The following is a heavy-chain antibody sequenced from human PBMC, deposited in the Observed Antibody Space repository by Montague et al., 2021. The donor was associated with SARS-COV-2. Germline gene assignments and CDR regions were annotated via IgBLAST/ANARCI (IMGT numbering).Heavy chain of an antibody. Sequence: SLRLSCAASGITFSGSPMHWVRQASGKGLEWVGHIRSRAASYATSYGASVKGRFIISRDDSKNAVYLHMNSLKTEDTAVYYGTRHEAQAIGDYWGQGTLVTVSS. CDR1: GITFSGSP. D-gene: IGHD2/OR15-2a*01. J-gene: IGHJ4*02. CDR3: TRHEAQAIGDY. CDR2: IRSRAASYAT. V-gene: IGHV3-73*01.